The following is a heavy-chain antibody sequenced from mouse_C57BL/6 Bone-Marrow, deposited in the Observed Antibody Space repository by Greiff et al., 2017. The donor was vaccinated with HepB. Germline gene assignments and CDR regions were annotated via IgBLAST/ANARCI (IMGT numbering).Heavy chain of an antibody. CDR2: INPYNGGT. D-gene: IGHD2-2*01. V-gene: IGHV1-19*01. J-gene: IGHJ4*01. CDR1: GYTFTDYY. CDR3: ARGAMVTTHYYAMDY. Sequence: EVQLQQSGPVLVKPGASVKMSCKASGYTFTDYYMNWVKQSHGKSLEWIGVINPYNGGTSYNQKFKGKATLTVDKSSSTAYMELNSLTSEDSAVYYCARGAMVTTHYYAMDYWGQGTSVTVSS.